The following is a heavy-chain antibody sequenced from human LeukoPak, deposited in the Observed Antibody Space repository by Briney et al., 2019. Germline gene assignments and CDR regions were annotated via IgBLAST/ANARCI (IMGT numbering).Heavy chain of an antibody. CDR3: ATSSDAPANM. J-gene: IGHJ4*02. V-gene: IGHV3-7*01. CDR1: GFTFSTYW. Sequence: PGGSLRLSCAVSGFTFSTYWMSWVRQAPGKGLEWVTNIRQDGGAKYYVDSVKGRFTISRDNAKNSLYLQMNSLRAEDTGEYYCATSSDAPANMWGQGTLVTVSS. CDR2: IRQDGGAK. D-gene: IGHD2-2*01.